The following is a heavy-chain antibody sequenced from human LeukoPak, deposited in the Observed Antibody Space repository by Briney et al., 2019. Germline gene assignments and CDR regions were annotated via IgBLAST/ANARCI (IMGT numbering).Heavy chain of an antibody. CDR2: IKQDGSDK. J-gene: IGHJ6*04. Sequence: GGSLRLSCAASGFTFNTYWMTWVRQAPGKGLEWVANIKQDGSDKRYVDSVKGRFTISRDNAKNSLYLQVNSLRAEDTAVYYCVRGMDVWGKGTTVTVSP. CDR3: VRGMDV. V-gene: IGHV3-7*01. CDR1: GFTFNTYW.